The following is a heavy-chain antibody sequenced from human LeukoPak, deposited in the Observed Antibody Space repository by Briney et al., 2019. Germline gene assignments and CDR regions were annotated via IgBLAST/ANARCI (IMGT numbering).Heavy chain of an antibody. J-gene: IGHJ4*02. CDR1: GGSISSGGYY. CDR3: ARAPLTTATSDYFDL. CDR2: IHYSGIT. Sequence: SETLSLTCTVSGGSISSGGYYWSWIRQPPGKGLEWIGYIHYSGITKSNPSLESRLTLSVDTSKNQLSLRLTSVTAADTAVYYCARAPLTTATSDYFDLWGLGTLVTVSS. D-gene: IGHD4-17*01. V-gene: IGHV4-30-4*08.